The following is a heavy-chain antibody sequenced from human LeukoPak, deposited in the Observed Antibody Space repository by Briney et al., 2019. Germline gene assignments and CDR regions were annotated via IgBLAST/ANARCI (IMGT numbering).Heavy chain of an antibody. CDR1: GFTFSSYW. V-gene: IGHV3-7*01. CDR2: IEQDGSEK. Sequence: GGSLRLSCAASGFTFSSYWMSWVRQAPGKGLEGVANIEQDGSEKYYVDSVKGRFTISRDNAKNSLYLQMNSLRAEDTAVYYCAARYSSSWYVPYYYMDVWGKGTTVTVSS. J-gene: IGHJ6*03. D-gene: IGHD6-13*01. CDR3: AARYSSSWYVPYYYMDV.